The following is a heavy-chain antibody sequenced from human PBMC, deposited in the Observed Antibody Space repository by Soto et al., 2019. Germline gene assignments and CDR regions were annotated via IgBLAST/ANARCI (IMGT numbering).Heavy chain of an antibody. D-gene: IGHD3-22*01. CDR1: GDSISSSNW. CDR3: ARVESSGYGFDY. Sequence: XXTLSLAFAVSGDSISSSNWWSWVRQPPGKGLEWIGDIYHSGSTNYNPSLKSRVTLSVDKSKNHFSLTLTSVTAADTAVYYCARVESSGYGFDYWGQGTLVTVSS. J-gene: IGHJ4*02. CDR2: IYHSGST. V-gene: IGHV4-4*02.